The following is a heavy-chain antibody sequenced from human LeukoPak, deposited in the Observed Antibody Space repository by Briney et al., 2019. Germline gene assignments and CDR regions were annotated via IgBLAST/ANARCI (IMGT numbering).Heavy chain of an antibody. CDR2: IYYSGST. D-gene: IGHD3-10*01. J-gene: IGHJ3*02. Sequence: SETLSLTCTVPGGSTSSYYWSSSRQPPGKGLGWVGYIYYSGSTNYNPSLKSRVTISVDTSKNQFSLKLSSVTAVDTAVYYCARGSYYGLGTPGDIWGQGTMVTISS. CDR1: GGSTSSYY. CDR3: ARGSYYGLGTPGDI. V-gene: IGHV4-59*01.